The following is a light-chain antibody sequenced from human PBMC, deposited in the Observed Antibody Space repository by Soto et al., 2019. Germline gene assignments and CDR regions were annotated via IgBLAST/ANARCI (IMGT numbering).Light chain of an antibody. Sequence: DFVMTQSPDSLAVSLGERATINCKSSPSVLYTNNKNYLAWYQQKPGQPPKLLIYWGSTRESGVPDRFSGSGSGTEFTLTISSLQPDDFATYYCQHYNSYSEAFGQGTKVDIK. J-gene: IGKJ1*01. CDR2: WGS. V-gene: IGKV4-1*01. CDR1: PSVLYTNNKNY. CDR3: QHYNSYSEA.